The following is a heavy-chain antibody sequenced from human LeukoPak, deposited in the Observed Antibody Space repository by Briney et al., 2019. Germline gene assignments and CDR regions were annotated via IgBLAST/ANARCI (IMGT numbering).Heavy chain of an antibody. CDR1: GFTFSSYA. J-gene: IGHJ4*02. D-gene: IGHD3-3*01. V-gene: IGHV3-49*04. CDR2: IRRKANGGTT. CDR3: TSGLYYDSWSDLFDY. Sequence: GGSLRLSCAASGFTFSSYATSWVRQAPGKGPEWVGFIRRKANGGTTEYAASVKGRFTISRDDSKSIAYLQMNSLKTEDTAVYYCTSGLYYDSWSDLFDYWGQGTLVTVSS.